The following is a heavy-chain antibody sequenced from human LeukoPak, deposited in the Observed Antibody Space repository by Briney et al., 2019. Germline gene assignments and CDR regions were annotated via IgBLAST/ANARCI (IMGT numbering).Heavy chain of an antibody. D-gene: IGHD2/OR15-2a*01. CDR1: GFTFSNAW. CDR2: MKRKTDGRTT. CDR3: TSTLGY. V-gene: IGHV3-15*01. Sequence: GGSLRLSCAASGFTFSNAWMTWVRQAPGKGLEWGGRMKRKTDGRTTDYAAPVKGRFTISRDDSKNTVYLQMNSLKTEDTAVYYCTSTLGYWGQGTLVTVSS. J-gene: IGHJ4*02.